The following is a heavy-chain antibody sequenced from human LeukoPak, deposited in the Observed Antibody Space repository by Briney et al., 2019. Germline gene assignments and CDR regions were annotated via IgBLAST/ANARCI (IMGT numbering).Heavy chain of an antibody. CDR1: GGSFSGYY. V-gene: IGHV4-34*01. D-gene: IGHD3-3*01. CDR3: ARGYDFYAFDI. J-gene: IGHJ3*02. Sequence: SGTLSLTCAVYGGSFSGYYWSWIRQPPGKGLEWIGEINHSGSTNYNPSLKSRVTLSVDTSKNQFSLKLSSVTAADTAVYYCARGYDFYAFDIWGQGTMVTVSS. CDR2: INHSGST.